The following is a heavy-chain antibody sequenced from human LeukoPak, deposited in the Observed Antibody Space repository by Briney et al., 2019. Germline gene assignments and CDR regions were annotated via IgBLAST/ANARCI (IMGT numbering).Heavy chain of an antibody. CDR3: AGDMAYYYDSSGYYATNY. J-gene: IGHJ4*02. Sequence: SVKVSCKASGGTFSSYAISWVRQAPGQGLEWMGRIIPILGIANYAQKFQGRVTITADKSTSTAYMELSSLRSEDTAVYYCAGDMAYYYDSSGYYATNYWGQGTLVTVSS. V-gene: IGHV1-69*04. CDR1: GGTFSSYA. D-gene: IGHD3-22*01. CDR2: IIPILGIA.